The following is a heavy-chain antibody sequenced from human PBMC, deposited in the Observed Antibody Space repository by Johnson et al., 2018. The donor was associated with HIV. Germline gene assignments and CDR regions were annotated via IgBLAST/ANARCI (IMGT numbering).Heavy chain of an antibody. Sequence: VQLVESGGGVVRPGGSLRLSCAASGFTFDDNGMSWVRQAPGKGLEWVYGINWNGGSTGYADSVKGRFTVARDNAKNSLYLQMYSLRAEDTALYYCARGAVRYYDNSGYWGAFDIWGQGTMVTVSS. V-gene: IGHV3-20*04. CDR1: GFTFDDNG. D-gene: IGHD3-22*01. CDR3: ARGAVRYYDNSGYWGAFDI. CDR2: INWNGGST. J-gene: IGHJ3*02.